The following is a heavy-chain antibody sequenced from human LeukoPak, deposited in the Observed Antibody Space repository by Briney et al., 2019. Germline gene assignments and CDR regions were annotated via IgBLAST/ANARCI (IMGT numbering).Heavy chain of an antibody. D-gene: IGHD2-21*02. CDR3: ARFPKEVGDCEESPDAFDI. Sequence: GGSLRLSCAASGFTFSSYAMSWVRQAPGKGLEWVSAISGSGGSTYYADSVKGRFTISRDNSKNTLYLQMNSLRAEDTAVYYCARFPKEVGDCEESPDAFDIWGQGTMVTVSS. J-gene: IGHJ3*02. CDR2: ISGSGGST. CDR1: GFTFSSYA. V-gene: IGHV3-23*01.